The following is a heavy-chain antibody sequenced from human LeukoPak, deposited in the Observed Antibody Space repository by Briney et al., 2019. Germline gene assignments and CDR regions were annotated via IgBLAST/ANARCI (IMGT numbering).Heavy chain of an antibody. Sequence: GGSLRLSCAASGFTFSNYWMAWVRQAPGKGPEWVANINLDGSQKYYVDSVKGRFTISRDNAQNSLYLQMSGLRAEDTAMYYCVRDADFYKGDYWGQGTLVTVSS. D-gene: IGHD5-24*01. CDR2: INLDGSQK. CDR1: GFTFSNYW. J-gene: IGHJ4*02. V-gene: IGHV3-7*03. CDR3: VRDADFYKGDY.